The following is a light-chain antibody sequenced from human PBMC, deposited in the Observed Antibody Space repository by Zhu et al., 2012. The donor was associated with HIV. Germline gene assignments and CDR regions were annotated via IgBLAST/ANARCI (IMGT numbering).Light chain of an antibody. CDR2: GAY. V-gene: IGKV3-15*01. J-gene: IGKJ5*01. Sequence: QAPRLLIYGAYTRATDISHRFSGSGSGRDFSLIISSVQSEDFGVYYCQQYNTWPPLTFGQGTRLDI. CDR3: QQYNTWPPLT.